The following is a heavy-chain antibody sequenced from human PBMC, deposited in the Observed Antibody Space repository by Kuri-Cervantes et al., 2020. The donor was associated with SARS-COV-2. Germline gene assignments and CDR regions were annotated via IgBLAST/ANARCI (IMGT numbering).Heavy chain of an antibody. D-gene: IGHD6-13*01. CDR1: GFIFNNYG. Sequence: GESLKISCAASGFIFNNYGMHWVRQAPGKGLEWVALISYDGNLKSYADSVKGRFTLSRDNSKNGLFLHMTSLRAEDTAVYYCAKDITLERRAAAGSFDYWGQGTLVTVSS. CDR3: AKDITLERRAAAGSFDY. V-gene: IGHV3-30*18. CDR2: ISYDGNLK. J-gene: IGHJ4*02.